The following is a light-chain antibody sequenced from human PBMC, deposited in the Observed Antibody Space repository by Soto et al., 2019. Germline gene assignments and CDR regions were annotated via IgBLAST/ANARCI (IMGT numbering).Light chain of an antibody. J-gene: IGLJ2*01. V-gene: IGLV2-14*01. CDR2: EVS. CDR3: SSFTNSLTLV. Sequence: QSVLTQPASVSGSPGQSIAISCTGTSSDIGAYNYVSWYQHHPGKAPKLMIYEVSNRPSGVSNRFSGSKSGNTASLTISGLQADDEADYYCSSFTNSLTLVFGGGTKVTVL. CDR1: SSDIGAYNY.